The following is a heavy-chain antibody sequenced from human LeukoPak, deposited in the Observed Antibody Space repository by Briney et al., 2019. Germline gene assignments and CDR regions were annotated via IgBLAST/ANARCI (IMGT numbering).Heavy chain of an antibody. CDR2: IYYSGST. J-gene: IGHJ5*01. CDR3: ARGSPKLDS. Sequence: SETLSLTCAVYGGSFSGYYWSWIRQPPGKGLEWIGSIYYSGSTYYNPSLKSRVTISVDTSKNQFSLKLSSVTAADTAVYYCARGSPKLDSWGQGTLVSVSS. CDR1: GGSFSGYY. V-gene: IGHV4-34*01.